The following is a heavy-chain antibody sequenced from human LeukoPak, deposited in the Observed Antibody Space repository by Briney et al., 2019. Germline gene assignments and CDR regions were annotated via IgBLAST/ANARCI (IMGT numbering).Heavy chain of an antibody. Sequence: QPGGSLRLSCAASGFTFSSYWMHWVRQAPGKGLVWVSRINSDESSTTYADSVKGRFTISRDNAKNTLYLQMNSLRAEDTAVYYCARGYSSSWSLGYWGQGTLVTVSS. V-gene: IGHV3-74*01. J-gene: IGHJ4*02. D-gene: IGHD6-13*01. CDR2: INSDESST. CDR1: GFTFSSYW. CDR3: ARGYSSSWSLGY.